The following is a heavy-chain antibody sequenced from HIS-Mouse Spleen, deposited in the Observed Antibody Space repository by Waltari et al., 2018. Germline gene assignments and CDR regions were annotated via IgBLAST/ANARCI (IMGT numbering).Heavy chain of an antibody. V-gene: IGHV4-39*07. CDR1: GGSISSSSYY. Sequence: QLQLQESGPGLVKPSETLSLTCTVSGGSISSSSYYWGWIRQPPGKGLEWIGSIYYSGSTYDHPSLKSRVHKSVDTAQNQCCLKQRSETAADTAVYYCAREIPYSSSWYDWYFDLCGRGRLVTVSS. CDR3: AREIPYSSSWYDWYFDL. CDR2: IYYSGST. J-gene: IGHJ2*01. D-gene: IGHD6-13*01.